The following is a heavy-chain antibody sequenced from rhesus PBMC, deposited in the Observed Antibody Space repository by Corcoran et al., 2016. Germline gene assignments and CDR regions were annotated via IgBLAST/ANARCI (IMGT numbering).Heavy chain of an antibody. Sequence: EVQLVQSGAEVKKPGASVKISCKASGYTFTDYYLHWVRQAPGKGLEWMGRVDPEDGKAIHAQKFQARVTITADTSTDTAYMELSSLRSEDTAVYYCATHLYSNYFDYWGQGVLVTVSS. V-gene: IGHV1-111*02. J-gene: IGHJ4*01. D-gene: IGHD4-23*01. CDR2: VDPEDGKA. CDR3: ATHLYSNYFDY. CDR1: GYTFTDYY.